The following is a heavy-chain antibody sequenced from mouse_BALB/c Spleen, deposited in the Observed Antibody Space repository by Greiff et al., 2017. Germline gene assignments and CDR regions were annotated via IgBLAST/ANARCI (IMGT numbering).Heavy chain of an antibody. D-gene: IGHD2-14*01. J-gene: IGHJ4*01. Sequence: VQLQQSGPGLVKPSQSLSLTCSVTGYSITSGYYWNWIRQFPGNKLEWMGYISYDGSNNYNPSLKNRISITRDTSKNQFFLKLNSVTTEDTATYYCARGEVRYAMDYWGQGTSVTVSS. CDR2: ISYDGSN. V-gene: IGHV3-6*02. CDR3: ARGEVRYAMDY. CDR1: GYSITSGYY.